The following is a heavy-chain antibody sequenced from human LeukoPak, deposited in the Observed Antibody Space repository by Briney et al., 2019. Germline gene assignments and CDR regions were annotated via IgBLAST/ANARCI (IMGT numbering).Heavy chain of an antibody. Sequence: GGSLRLSCAASGFTFSSYWMSWVRQAPGKGLEWVASTEQDGSKKYYVDSVEGRLTISRDNTKNSLYLQMNSLRAEDTAMYYCAKSSGDSYFDYWGQGTLVTVSS. J-gene: IGHJ4*02. CDR1: GFTFSSYW. CDR2: TEQDGSKK. V-gene: IGHV3-7*03. CDR3: AKSSGDSYFDY. D-gene: IGHD3-10*01.